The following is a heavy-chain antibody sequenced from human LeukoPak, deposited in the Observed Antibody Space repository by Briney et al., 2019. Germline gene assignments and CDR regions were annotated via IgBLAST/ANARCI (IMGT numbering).Heavy chain of an antibody. D-gene: IGHD6-13*01. J-gene: IGHJ4*02. V-gene: IGHV4-38-2*01. CDR2: IYHSGST. CDR1: GYSISSAYS. CDR3: ARGRGGPLAAAGTEVRYYFDS. Sequence: SETLSLTCAVSGYSISSAYSWGWIRQPPGKGLEGIATIYHSGSTYYNPSLQSRVTISVDTSENQFSLNLNSVTAADTAVYYCARGRGGPLAAAGTEVRYYFDSWGQGTLVTVSS.